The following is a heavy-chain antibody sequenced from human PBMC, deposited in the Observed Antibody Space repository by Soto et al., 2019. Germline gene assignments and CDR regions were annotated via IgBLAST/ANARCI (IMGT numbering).Heavy chain of an antibody. Sequence: PSETLSLTCTVSGGSISSSSYYWGWIRQPPGKGLEWIGSIYYSGSTYYNPSLKSRVTISVDTSKNQFSLKLSSVTAADTAVYYCARHTSNSTWFDPWGQGTLVTVSS. V-gene: IGHV4-39*01. D-gene: IGHD4-4*01. CDR1: GGSISSSSYY. J-gene: IGHJ5*02. CDR3: ARHTSNSTWFDP. CDR2: IYYSGST.